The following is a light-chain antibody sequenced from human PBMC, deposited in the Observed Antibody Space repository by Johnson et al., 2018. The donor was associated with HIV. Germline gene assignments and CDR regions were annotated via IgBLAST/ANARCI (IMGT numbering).Light chain of an antibody. CDR2: ENN. CDR1: SSNIGNNY. V-gene: IGLV1-51*02. J-gene: IGLJ1*01. Sequence: QSVLTQPPSVSAAPGQKVSISCSGSSSNIGNNYVSWYQQLPGTAPKLLIYENNKRPSGIPDRFSGSKSGTSATLGITGLQTGDEADYYFGTWDSSLSAGRCVGTGTKVTVL. CDR3: GTWDSSLSAGRC.